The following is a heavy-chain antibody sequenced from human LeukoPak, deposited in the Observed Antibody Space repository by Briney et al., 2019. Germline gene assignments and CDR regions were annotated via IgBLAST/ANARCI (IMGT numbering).Heavy chain of an antibody. CDR1: GGSISSGGYY. CDR2: IYYSGST. CDR3: AATYDFNAFDI. Sequence: SETLSLTCTVSGGSISSGGYYWSWIRQHPGKGLEWIGYIYYSGSTYYNPSLKSRVTISVDTSKNQFSLKLSSVTAAVTAVYYCAATYDFNAFDIWGQGTMVTVSS. D-gene: IGHD2-21*01. J-gene: IGHJ3*02. V-gene: IGHV4-31*03.